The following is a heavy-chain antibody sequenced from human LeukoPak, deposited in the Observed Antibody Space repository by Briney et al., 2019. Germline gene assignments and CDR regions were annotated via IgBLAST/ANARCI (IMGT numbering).Heavy chain of an antibody. Sequence: SETLSLTCTVSGGSISSYFYIWVRQPPGKGLEWIGYIYYSGNTNSNPSLKSRVTISLDTSKNQFSLKLSSVTAADTAVYYCARHWGSRYCSSTSCLNWFDPWGQGTLVTVSS. CDR2: IYYSGNT. V-gene: IGHV4-59*08. J-gene: IGHJ5*02. CDR3: ARHWGSRYCSSTSCLNWFDP. D-gene: IGHD2-2*01. CDR1: GGSISSYF.